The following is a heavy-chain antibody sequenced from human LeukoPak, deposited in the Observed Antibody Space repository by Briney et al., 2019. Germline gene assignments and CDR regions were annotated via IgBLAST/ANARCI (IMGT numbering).Heavy chain of an antibody. Sequence: ASVKVSCKASEYTFINYYIHWVRQAPGQGLEWMGRINPNSGGTNYAQKFQGRVTMTRDTSISTAYMELSSLRSDDTAVYYCASIEMATIFYAFDIWGQGTMVIVSS. CDR2: INPNSGGT. D-gene: IGHD5-24*01. CDR3: ASIEMATIFYAFDI. J-gene: IGHJ3*02. CDR1: EYTFINYY. V-gene: IGHV1-2*06.